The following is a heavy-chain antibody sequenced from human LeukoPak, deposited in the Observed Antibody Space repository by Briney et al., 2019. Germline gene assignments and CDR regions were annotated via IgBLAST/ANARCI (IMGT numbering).Heavy chain of an antibody. D-gene: IGHD2-15*01. V-gene: IGHV4-59*01. CDR1: GGSISSYY. Sequence: SETLSLTCTVSGGSISSYYWNWIRQPPGKGLESIGYIYYSGSTNYNPSLKSRVTISVDTSKNQFSLKLSSVTAADTAVYYCARGSPQVDYWGQGTLVTVSS. CDR2: IYYSGST. CDR3: ARGSPQVDY. J-gene: IGHJ4*02.